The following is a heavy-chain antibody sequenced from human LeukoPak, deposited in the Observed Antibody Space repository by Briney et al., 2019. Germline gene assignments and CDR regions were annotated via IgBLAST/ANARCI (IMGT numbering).Heavy chain of an antibody. CDR2: INGDGSLT. V-gene: IGHV3-74*01. CDR1: GFTFSRNW. Sequence: GGSLRLSCAASGFTFSRNWMHWVRQVPGKGLVWVSRINGDGSLTDYADSVKGRFTISRDNAKNTLYLQMNSLRAEDTAVYFCVRDGDYRNGLDFDYWGQGSLVTVSS. J-gene: IGHJ4*02. D-gene: IGHD3-22*01. CDR3: VRDGDYRNGLDFDY.